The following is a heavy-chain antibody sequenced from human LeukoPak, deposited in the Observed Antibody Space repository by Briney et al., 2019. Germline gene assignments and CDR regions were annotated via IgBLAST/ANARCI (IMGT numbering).Heavy chain of an antibody. Sequence: PSETLSLTCTVSFGSISSDSHYWGWIRQPPGNRLEWIASIYYGGTTQYNPSLKSRVTTSVDRSKNQFSLKLSSVTAADTAVYYCARGAYDFWIFDYWGQGTLVTVSS. D-gene: IGHD3-3*01. CDR3: ARGAYDFWIFDY. CDR1: FGSISSDSHY. J-gene: IGHJ4*02. CDR2: IYYGGTT. V-gene: IGHV4-39*07.